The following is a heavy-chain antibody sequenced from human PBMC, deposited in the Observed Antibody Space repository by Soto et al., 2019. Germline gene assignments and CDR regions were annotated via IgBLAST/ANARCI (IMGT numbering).Heavy chain of an antibody. CDR2: ISGSGGRT. D-gene: IGHD4-17*01. J-gene: IGHJ6*02. CDR3: AKADHGDSTPWVYYYYGMDV. Sequence: GGSLRISCAASGFTFSSYAMSWVRQAPGKGLEWVSAISGSGGRTYYADSVKGRFTISRDNPKNTLYLQMNSLRAEDTAVYYCAKADHGDSTPWVYYYYGMDVWGQGTTVTVSS. CDR1: GFTFSSYA. V-gene: IGHV3-23*01.